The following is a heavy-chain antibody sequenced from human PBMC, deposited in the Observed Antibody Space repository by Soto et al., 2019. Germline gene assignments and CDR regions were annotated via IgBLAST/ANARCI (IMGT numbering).Heavy chain of an antibody. CDR2: INAGNGKT. J-gene: IGHJ4*02. V-gene: IGHV1-3*01. Sequence: QVQLVQSGVAVKKPGASVKVSCKASGYTFTTYAMHWVRQAPGQRLEWMGGINAGNGKTKYSQKFQGRVTITRDTSATTAYMELSSLRSQDTAGYYCAGVGDDCSTPNCHMIDYWGQGDLVTVSS. CDR3: AGVGDDCSTPNCHMIDY. D-gene: IGHD2-2*02. CDR1: GYTFTTYA.